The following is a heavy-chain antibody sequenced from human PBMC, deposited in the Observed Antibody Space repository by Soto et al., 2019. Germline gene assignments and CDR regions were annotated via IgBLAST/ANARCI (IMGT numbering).Heavy chain of an antibody. Sequence: QVQLVQSGAEVKKPGASVKVSCKASGYTFTGYYMHWVRQAPGQGLEWMGWINPNSGGTNYAQKFQGWVTMTRDTSISTAYMELSRLRSDDTAVYYCARGPENYYGSGSYYYGRDVWGQGTTVTVSS. CDR2: INPNSGGT. CDR1: GYTFTGYY. D-gene: IGHD3-10*01. J-gene: IGHJ6*02. V-gene: IGHV1-2*04. CDR3: ARGPENYYGSGSYYYGRDV.